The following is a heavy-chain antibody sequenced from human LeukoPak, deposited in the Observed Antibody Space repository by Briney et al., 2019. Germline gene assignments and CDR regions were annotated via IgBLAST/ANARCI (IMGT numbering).Heavy chain of an antibody. CDR2: ISGSSSTI. Sequence: GGSLRLSCAASGFSLSGYSMNWVRQTPGKGLEWGSYISGSSSTIYYADSVKGRFTISRDNGKNTLYLQMNSLRAEDTAVYYCARGSTYYDSSGQVPFDYWGQGTLVTVSS. V-gene: IGHV3-48*01. D-gene: IGHD3-22*01. J-gene: IGHJ4*02. CDR1: GFSLSGYS. CDR3: ARGSTYYDSSGQVPFDY.